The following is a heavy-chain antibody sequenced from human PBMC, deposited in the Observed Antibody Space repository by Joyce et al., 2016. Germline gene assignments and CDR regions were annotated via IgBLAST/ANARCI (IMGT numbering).Heavy chain of an antibody. CDR1: GFSFTGYW. CDR2: IYPGDSRT. V-gene: IGHV5-51*01. J-gene: IGHJ4*02. CDR3: ARVISHSHFDT. Sequence: EVQLVQSGAEVQKPGESLKISCKSSGFSFTGYWIAWVRQMPGKGLEWMGNIYPGDSRTRYSPSFQGQVTISADKSINTAYLHWSSLKASDTAIYYCARVISHSHFDTWGQGTLVTVSS. D-gene: IGHD2-21*01.